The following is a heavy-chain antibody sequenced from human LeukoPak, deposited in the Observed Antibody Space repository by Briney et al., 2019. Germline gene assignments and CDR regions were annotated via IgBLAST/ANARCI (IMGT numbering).Heavy chain of an antibody. CDR3: ARDRAWNYFDY. CDR2: ISNDGSRK. V-gene: IGHV3-30*03. Sequence: PGRSLRLFCAPSGFTFSRHGMHCVRQAPGKGLEWVAIISNDGSRKYYAHSVEGRFTISRDNSKNTLYLQMDSLRAEDTAVYYCARDRAWNYFDYWGQGTLVTVSS. J-gene: IGHJ4*02. D-gene: IGHD3-3*01. CDR1: GFTFSRHG.